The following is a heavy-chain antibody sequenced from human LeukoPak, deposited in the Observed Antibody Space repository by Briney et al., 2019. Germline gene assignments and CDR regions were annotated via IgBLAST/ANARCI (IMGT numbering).Heavy chain of an antibody. CDR2: ISERGGST. D-gene: IGHD3-10*01. J-gene: IGHJ4*02. Sequence: PGGSLRLSCAVSGITLSNYGMSWVRQAPGKGLEWVAGISERGGSTKYADSVKGRFTISRDNPKNTLYLQMNSLRAEDTAVYFCAKRGIVIRAVIIVGFHKEAYYFDCWGQGALVTVSS. CDR1: GITLSNYG. CDR3: AKRGIVIRAVIIVGFHKEAYYFDC. V-gene: IGHV3-23*01.